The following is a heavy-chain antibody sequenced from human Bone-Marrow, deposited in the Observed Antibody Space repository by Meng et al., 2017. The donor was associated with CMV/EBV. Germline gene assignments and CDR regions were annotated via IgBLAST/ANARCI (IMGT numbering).Heavy chain of an antibody. V-gene: IGHV3-11*01. Sequence: GESLKISCAASGFTLSDYYMSWIRQAPGKGLEWVSSISYSAKTIYYADSMKGRFTISRDNTKNSLYLQMDSLRADDTAVYYCARQFEYCSSTSCYPNYFDYWGQGTLVTVSS. CDR2: ISYSAKTI. D-gene: IGHD2-2*01. CDR3: ARQFEYCSSTSCYPNYFDY. CDR1: GFTLSDYY. J-gene: IGHJ4*02.